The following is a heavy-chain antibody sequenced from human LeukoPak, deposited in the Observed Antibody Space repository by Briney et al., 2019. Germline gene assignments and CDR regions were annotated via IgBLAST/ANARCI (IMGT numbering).Heavy chain of an antibody. CDR3: ARDRLYSSSCPDY. J-gene: IGHJ4*02. V-gene: IGHV3-33*01. D-gene: IGHD6-13*01. Sequence: GGSLRLSCAASGFTFSSYGMHWVRQAPGKGLEWVAVIWYDGSNKYYADSVKGRFTISRDNSKNTLYLQMNSLRAEDTAVYYCARDRLYSSSCPDYWGQGTLVTVSS. CDR1: GFTFSSYG. CDR2: IWYDGSNK.